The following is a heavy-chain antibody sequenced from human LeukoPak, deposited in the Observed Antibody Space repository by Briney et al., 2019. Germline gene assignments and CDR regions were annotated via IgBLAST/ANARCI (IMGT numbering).Heavy chain of an antibody. J-gene: IGHJ4*02. CDR2: ISWDGGST. Sequence: GGSLRLSCAASGFTFDDYTMHWVRQAPGKGLEWVSLISWDGGSTYYADSVKGRFTISRDNSKNSLYLQMNSLRTEDTALYYCAKDQNDDSSGFFGYWGQGTLVTVSS. V-gene: IGHV3-43*01. D-gene: IGHD3-22*01. CDR1: GFTFDDYT. CDR3: AKDQNDDSSGFFGY.